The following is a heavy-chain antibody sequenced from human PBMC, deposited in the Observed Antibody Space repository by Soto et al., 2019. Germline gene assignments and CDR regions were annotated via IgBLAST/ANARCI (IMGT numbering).Heavy chain of an antibody. CDR1: GFTFSIYA. CDR2: IWYDGSNK. V-gene: IGHV3-33*08. CDR3: AREFPSSWAGWFDP. Sequence: GGSLRLSCSASGFTFSIYAMHWVRQAPGKGLEWVAVIWYDGSNKYYADSVKGRFTISRDNSKNTLYLQMNSLRAEDTAVYYCAREFPSSWAGWFDPWGQGTLVTVSS. J-gene: IGHJ5*02. D-gene: IGHD6-13*01.